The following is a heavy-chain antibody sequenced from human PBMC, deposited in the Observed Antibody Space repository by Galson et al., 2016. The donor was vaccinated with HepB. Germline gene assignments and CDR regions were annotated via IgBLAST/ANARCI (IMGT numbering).Heavy chain of an antibody. CDR1: GSTVSSNY. CDR2: IYSGGTT. CDR3: ARGVYGDHGWFDY. D-gene: IGHD4-17*01. J-gene: IGHJ4*02. V-gene: IGHV3-66*02. Sequence: SLRLSCAASGSTVSSNYMSWVRQAPGKGLEWVSVIYSGGTTYYADSVKGRFTISRDNSKNTLFLHMNTLRPEDTAVYYCARGVYGDHGWFDYWGQGTLVTVSS.